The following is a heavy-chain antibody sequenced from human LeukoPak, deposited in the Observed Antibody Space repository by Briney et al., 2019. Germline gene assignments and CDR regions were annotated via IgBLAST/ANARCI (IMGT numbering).Heavy chain of an antibody. CDR1: GFTFSDYY. Sequence: PGGSLRLSCAASGFTFSDYYMSWIRQAPGKGLEWVSYISSSSSYTNYADSVKGRFTISRDNAKNPLYLQMNSLRAEDTAVYYCARDRHYYDSSGPNGMDVWGQGTTVTVSS. CDR2: ISSSSSYT. V-gene: IGHV3-11*05. D-gene: IGHD3-22*01. J-gene: IGHJ6*02. CDR3: ARDRHYYDSSGPNGMDV.